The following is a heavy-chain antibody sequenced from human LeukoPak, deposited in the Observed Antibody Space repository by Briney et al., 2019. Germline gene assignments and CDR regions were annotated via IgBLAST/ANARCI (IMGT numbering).Heavy chain of an antibody. D-gene: IGHD6-13*01. CDR3: AKGVAAAGTVIDY. CDR2: INTAGSST. J-gene: IGHJ4*02. Sequence: GGSLRLSCAASGFTFSTYWMHWVRQAPGKGLVWVSRINTAGSSTYYADSVKGRFTISRDNSKNTLYLQMNSLRAEDTAVYYCAKGVAAAGTVIDYWGQGTLVTVSS. V-gene: IGHV3-74*01. CDR1: GFTFSTYW.